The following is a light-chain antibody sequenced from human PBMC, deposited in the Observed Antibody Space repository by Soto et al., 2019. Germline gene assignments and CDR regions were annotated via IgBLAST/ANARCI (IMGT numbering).Light chain of an antibody. CDR2: STN. Sequence: QSVLTQPPSASGTPGQRVTISCSGSRSNIGSYTVDWYQQLPGTAPKLLIYSTNQRPSGVPDRFSGSRSGTSASLAISRLQSEDEADYYCATWDDSLNGRVFGGGTKLTVL. CDR1: RSNIGSYT. CDR3: ATWDDSLNGRV. V-gene: IGLV1-44*01. J-gene: IGLJ3*02.